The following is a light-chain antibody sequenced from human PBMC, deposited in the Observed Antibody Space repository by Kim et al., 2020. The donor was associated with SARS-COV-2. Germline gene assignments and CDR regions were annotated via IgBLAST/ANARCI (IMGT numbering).Light chain of an antibody. Sequence: ALGRTVRITCKGDSLRSYYASWYQQKPGQAPVLVIYGKNNRPSGIPDRFSGSSSGNTASLTITGAQAEDEADYYCNSRDSSGNHYVFGTGTKVTVL. CDR1: SLRSYY. V-gene: IGLV3-19*01. CDR3: NSRDSSGNHYV. CDR2: GKN. J-gene: IGLJ1*01.